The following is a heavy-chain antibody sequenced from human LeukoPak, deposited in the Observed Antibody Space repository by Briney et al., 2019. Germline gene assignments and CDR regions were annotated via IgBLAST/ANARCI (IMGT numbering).Heavy chain of an antibody. D-gene: IGHD4-17*01. Sequence: ASVTVSCTASGYTFTSYYMHWVRQAPGQRLEWMGWINAGNGNTKYSQKFQGRVTITRDTSASTAYMELSSLRSEDTAVYYCARENYGDYAWWFDPWGQGTLVTVSS. V-gene: IGHV1-3*01. CDR1: GYTFTSYY. J-gene: IGHJ5*02. CDR3: ARENYGDYAWWFDP. CDR2: INAGNGNT.